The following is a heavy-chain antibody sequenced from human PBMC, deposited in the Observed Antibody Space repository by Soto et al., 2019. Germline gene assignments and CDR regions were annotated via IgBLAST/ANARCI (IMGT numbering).Heavy chain of an antibody. J-gene: IGHJ4*02. CDR1: GYTFTSYA. CDR2: INAGNGNT. D-gene: IGHD2-2*02. CDR3: AKSATVTAAIDY. Sequence: ASVKVSCKASGYTFTSYAMHWVRQAPGQRLEWMGWINAGNGNTKYSQKFQGRVTITRDTSASTAYMELGSLRSEDTAVYYCAKSATVTAAIDYWGQGTLVTVSS. V-gene: IGHV1-3*01.